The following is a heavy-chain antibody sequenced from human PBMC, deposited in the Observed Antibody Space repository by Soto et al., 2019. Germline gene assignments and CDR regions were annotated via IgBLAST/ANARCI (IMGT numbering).Heavy chain of an antibody. CDR1: GFTFSSYW. V-gene: IGHV3-7*01. CDR3: ARDSGPTKWDAFDI. CDR2: IKQDGSEK. D-gene: IGHD3-10*01. Sequence: GGSLRLSCAASGFTFSSYWMSWVRQAPGKGLEWVANIKQDGSEKYYVDSVKGRFTISRDNAKNTLYLQMNSLRAEDTAVYYCARDSGPTKWDAFDIWGQGTMVTVSS. J-gene: IGHJ3*02.